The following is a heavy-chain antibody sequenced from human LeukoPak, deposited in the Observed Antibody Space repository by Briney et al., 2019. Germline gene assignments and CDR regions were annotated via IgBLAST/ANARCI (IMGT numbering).Heavy chain of an antibody. V-gene: IGHV3-23*01. Sequence: PAGSLRLSCAASGFTFSRNAINWVRQAPGKGLEWVAAISGNGLGTYYADSVKGRFNISRDNSRNTLYLQMNSLRIEDTAFYSCAKDANYLRSSGYLIPIDFWGQGTLVTVSS. CDR2: ISGNGLGT. D-gene: IGHD3-22*01. J-gene: IGHJ4*02. CDR1: GFTFSRNA. CDR3: AKDANYLRSSGYLIPIDF.